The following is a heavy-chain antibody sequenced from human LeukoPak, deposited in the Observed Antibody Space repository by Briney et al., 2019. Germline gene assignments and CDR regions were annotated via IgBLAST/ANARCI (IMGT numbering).Heavy chain of an antibody. CDR1: GFTFSSYS. Sequence: PGGSLRLSCAASGFTFSSYSMNWVRQAPGKGLEWVSYISSSGSTIYYADSVKGRFTISRDNAKNSLYLRMNSLRAEDTAVYYCAREYYYDSSGYYNEDYFDYWGQGTLVTVSS. J-gene: IGHJ4*02. CDR2: ISSSGSTI. D-gene: IGHD3-22*01. CDR3: AREYYYDSSGYYNEDYFDY. V-gene: IGHV3-48*01.